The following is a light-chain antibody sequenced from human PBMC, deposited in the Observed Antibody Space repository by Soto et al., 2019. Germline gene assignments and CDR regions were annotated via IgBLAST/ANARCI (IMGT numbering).Light chain of an antibody. J-gene: IGLJ1*01. V-gene: IGLV1-51*02. Sequence: QCVLTHPPSVSATSRQKTTISCTGSTSNIGNNYVSWYQRLPGIAPKLLIYEDNKRPSGIPDRFSGSKSGTSATLGITGLQPGDEADYYCRTWDNSLSASYVFGTGTKVTVL. CDR2: EDN. CDR1: TSNIGNNY. CDR3: RTWDNSLSASYV.